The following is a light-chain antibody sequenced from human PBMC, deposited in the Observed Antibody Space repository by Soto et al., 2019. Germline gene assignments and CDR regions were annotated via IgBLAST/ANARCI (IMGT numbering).Light chain of an antibody. J-gene: IGKJ3*01. CDR2: AAS. Sequence: EIVLTQSPGTLSLSPGERATLSCRASQSVSVNSLAWYQQKGGQAPRLLIYAASTRATGVPDRFSGTGSGTDFALTISRLETDDSAVYWCQLYGGSPLFTFGPGTKVDIK. CDR1: QSVSVNS. V-gene: IGKV3-20*01. CDR3: QLYGGSPLFT.